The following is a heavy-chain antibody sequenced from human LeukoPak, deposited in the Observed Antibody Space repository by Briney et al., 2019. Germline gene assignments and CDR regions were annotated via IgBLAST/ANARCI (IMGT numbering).Heavy chain of an antibody. CDR1: GFTFSNYW. CDR3: ARGGFCSGGSCPVDYYYYMDV. J-gene: IGHJ6*03. D-gene: IGHD2-15*01. Sequence: GGSLRLSCAASGFTFSNYWMHWVRQAPGKGLVWVSRINSDGSSTSYANSVKGRFTISRDNAKNTLYLQLNSLRAEDTAVYYCARGGFCSGGSCPVDYYYYMDVWGKGTTVTVSS. CDR2: INSDGSST. V-gene: IGHV3-74*01.